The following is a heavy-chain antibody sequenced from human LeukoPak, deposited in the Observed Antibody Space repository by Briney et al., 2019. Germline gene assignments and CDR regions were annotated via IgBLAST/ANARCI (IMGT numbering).Heavy chain of an antibody. J-gene: IGHJ5*02. CDR2: IDPSDSYT. CDR1: GYSFTSYW. V-gene: IGHV5-10-1*01. Sequence: GESLKISCKGSGYSFTSYWISWVRQMPGKGLEWMGRIDPSDSYTNYSPSFQGHVTISADKSISTAYLQWSSLKALDTAMYYCARLFEGPAVAATRDNWFDPWGQGTLVTVSS. D-gene: IGHD2-15*01. CDR3: ARLFEGPAVAATRDNWFDP.